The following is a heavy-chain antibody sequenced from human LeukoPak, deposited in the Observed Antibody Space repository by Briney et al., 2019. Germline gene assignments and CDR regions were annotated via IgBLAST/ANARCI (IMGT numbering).Heavy chain of an antibody. V-gene: IGHV3-48*03. D-gene: IGHD3-10*01. CDR3: ARDRRYYYGSGSYYNGVYYYGMDV. CDR2: ISSSGSTI. CDR1: GFTFSSYE. Sequence: PGGSLRLSCAASGFTFSSYEMNWVRQAPGKGLEWVSYISSSGSTIYYADSVKGRFTISRDNAKSSLYLQMNSLRAEDTAVYYCARDRRYYYGSGSYYNGVYYYGMDVWGKGTTVTVSS. J-gene: IGHJ6*04.